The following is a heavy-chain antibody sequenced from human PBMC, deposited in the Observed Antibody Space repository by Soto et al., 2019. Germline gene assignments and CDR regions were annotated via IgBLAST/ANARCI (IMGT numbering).Heavy chain of an antibody. D-gene: IGHD3-22*01. CDR1: GGSISSSSYY. CDR3: ARLPWYYDSSGYYYVGFDY. V-gene: IGHV4-39*01. J-gene: IGHJ4*02. Sequence: QLQLQESGPGLVKPSETLSLTCTVSGGSISSSSYYWGWIRQPPGKGLEWIGRIYYSGSTYYNPSLKSRVTISVDTSKNQFSLKLSSVTAADTAVYYCARLPWYYDSSGYYYVGFDYWGQGTLVTVSS. CDR2: IYYSGST.